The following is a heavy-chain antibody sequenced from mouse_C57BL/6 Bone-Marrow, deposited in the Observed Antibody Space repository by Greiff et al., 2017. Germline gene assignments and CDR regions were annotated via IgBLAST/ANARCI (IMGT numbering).Heavy chain of an antibody. CDR1: GFTFSDYY. Sequence: DVMLVESERGLVQPGRSLSLSCTASGFTFSDYYMDWVRQAPEKGLEWVAHINYDGSSTDYLDSLKSRFITSRDNAKNILYLQMSSLKSEDTATYDCAREGDDYEGFAYWGQGTLVTVSA. CDR3: AREGDDYEGFAY. V-gene: IGHV5-16*01. J-gene: IGHJ3*01. D-gene: IGHD2-4*01. CDR2: INYDGSST.